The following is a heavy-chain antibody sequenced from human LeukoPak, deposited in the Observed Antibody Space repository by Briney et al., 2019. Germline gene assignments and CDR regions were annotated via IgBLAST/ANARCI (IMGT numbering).Heavy chain of an antibody. J-gene: IGHJ4*02. D-gene: IGHD3-10*01. CDR2: ISSSSSTI. CDR1: GFTFSSYS. CDR3: AKEIWFGEGSDY. V-gene: IGHV3-48*01. Sequence: GGSLRLSCAASGFTFSSYSMNWVRQAPGKGLEWVSYISSSSSTIYYADSVKGRFTISRDNSKNTLYLQMNSLRAEDTAVYYCAKEIWFGEGSDYWGQGTLVTVSS.